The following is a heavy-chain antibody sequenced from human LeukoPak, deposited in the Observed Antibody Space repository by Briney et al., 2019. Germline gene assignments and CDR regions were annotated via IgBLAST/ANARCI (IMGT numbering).Heavy chain of an antibody. CDR3: ARGAIFGVVILGHYYFDY. D-gene: IGHD3-3*01. V-gene: IGHV4-39*07. Sequence: PSETLSLTCTVSGGSISSSSYYWGWIRQPPGKGLEWIGSIYYSGSTYYNPSLKSRVTISVGTSKNQFSLKLSSVTAADTAVYYCARGAIFGVVILGHYYFDYWGQGTLVTVSS. J-gene: IGHJ4*02. CDR2: IYYSGST. CDR1: GGSISSSSYY.